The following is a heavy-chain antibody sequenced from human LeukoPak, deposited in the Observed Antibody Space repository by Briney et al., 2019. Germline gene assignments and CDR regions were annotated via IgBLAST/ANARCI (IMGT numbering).Heavy chain of an antibody. D-gene: IGHD3-10*01. CDR1: GFTFSSYS. J-gene: IGHJ6*02. V-gene: IGHV3-23*01. Sequence: GGSLRLPCAASGFTFSSYSMNWVRQAPGKGLEWVSAISGSGGSTYYADSVKGRFTISRDNSKNTLYLQMNSLRAEDTAVYYCAKDHPSNYYGSGSYRIYYYYYGMDVWGQGTTVTVSS. CDR3: AKDHPSNYYGSGSYRIYYYYYGMDV. CDR2: ISGSGGST.